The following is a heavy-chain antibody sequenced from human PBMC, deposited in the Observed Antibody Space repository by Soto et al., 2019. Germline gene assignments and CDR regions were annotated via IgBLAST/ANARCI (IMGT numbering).Heavy chain of an antibody. V-gene: IGHV1-69*13. J-gene: IGHJ6*02. Sequence: SVKVSGKASGGTFSSYAISWVRQAPGQGLEWMGGIIPIFGTANYAQKFQGRVTITADESTSTAYMELSSLRSEDTAVYYCARGAVAGTTDYYYYGMDVWGQGTTVTVS. CDR3: ARGAVAGTTDYYYYGMDV. CDR2: IIPIFGTA. D-gene: IGHD6-19*01. CDR1: GGTFSSYA.